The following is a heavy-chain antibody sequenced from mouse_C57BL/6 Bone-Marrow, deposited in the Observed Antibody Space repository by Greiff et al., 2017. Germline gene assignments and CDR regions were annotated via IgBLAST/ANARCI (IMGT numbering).Heavy chain of an antibody. CDR2: IDPENGDT. Sequence: DVQLQESGAELVRPGASVKLSCTASGFNIKDDYMHWVKQRPEQGLEWIGWIDPENGDTEYASKFQGKATITADTSSNTAYLQLSSLTSEDTAVYYCTTPAGFAYWGQGTLVTVSA. V-gene: IGHV14-4*01. J-gene: IGHJ3*01. CDR1: GFNIKDDY. CDR3: TTPAGFAY.